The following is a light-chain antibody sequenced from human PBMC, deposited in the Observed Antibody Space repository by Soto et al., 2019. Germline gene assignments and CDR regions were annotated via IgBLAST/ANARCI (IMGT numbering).Light chain of an antibody. V-gene: IGLV2-14*01. Sequence: QSALAQPASVSGSPGQSITISCTGTSSDVGGYNYVSWYQQHPGKAPKLIIYDVTNRPSGVSYRFSGSKSGSTASLTISGLQAEDEADYCCSSYTTSTARFGTGTKVTVL. CDR2: DVT. J-gene: IGLJ1*01. CDR3: SSYTTSTAR. CDR1: SSDVGGYNY.